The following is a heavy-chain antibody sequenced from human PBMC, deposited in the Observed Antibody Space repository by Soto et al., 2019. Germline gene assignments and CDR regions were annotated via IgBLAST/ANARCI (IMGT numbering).Heavy chain of an antibody. CDR3: AKTSYDSSGYPSYYFDY. Sequence: QVQLVESGGGVVQPGRSLRLSCAASGFTFSSYGMHWVRQAPGKGLEWVAVISYDGSNKYYADSVKGRFTISRDNSKNTLYLQMNSLRAEDTAVYYCAKTSYDSSGYPSYYFDYWGQGTLVTVSS. CDR1: GFTFSSYG. V-gene: IGHV3-30*18. CDR2: ISYDGSNK. D-gene: IGHD3-22*01. J-gene: IGHJ4*02.